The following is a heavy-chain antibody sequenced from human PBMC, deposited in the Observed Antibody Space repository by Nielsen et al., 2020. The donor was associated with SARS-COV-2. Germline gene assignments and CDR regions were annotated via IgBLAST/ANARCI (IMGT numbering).Heavy chain of an antibody. CDR3: TTARGDFWVIYYYYGMDV. Sequence: GGSLRLSCAASGFTFSNAWMSWVRQAPGKGLEWVGRIKSKTDGGTTDYAAPVKGRFTISRDDSKNTLYLQMNSLKTEDTAVYYCTTARGDFWVIYYYYGMDVWGQGTTVTVSS. CDR1: GFTFSNAW. J-gene: IGHJ6*02. V-gene: IGHV3-15*01. CDR2: IKSKTDGGTT. D-gene: IGHD3-3*01.